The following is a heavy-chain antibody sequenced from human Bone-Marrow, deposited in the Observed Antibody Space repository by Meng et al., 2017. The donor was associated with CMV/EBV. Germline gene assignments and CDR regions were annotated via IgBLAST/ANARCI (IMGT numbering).Heavy chain of an antibody. CDR2: ISSSSSTI. CDR3: ARRRIYGYCSSTSCSTETYYYYYGMDV. D-gene: IGHD2-2*03. J-gene: IGHJ6*02. V-gene: IGHV3-48*04. Sequence: GGSLRLSCAASGFTFSSYSMSWVRQAPGKGLEWVSYISSSSSTIYYADSVKGRFTISRDNAKNSLYLQMNSLRAEDTAVYYCARRRIYGYCSSTSCSTETYYYYYGMDVWGQGTTVTVSS. CDR1: GFTFSSYS.